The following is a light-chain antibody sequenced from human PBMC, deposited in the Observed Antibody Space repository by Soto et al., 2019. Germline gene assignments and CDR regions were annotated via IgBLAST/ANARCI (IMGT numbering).Light chain of an antibody. CDR3: CAYATSYTYV. V-gene: IGLV2-23*01. Sequence: LTQPASVSGSPGQSITISCTGTSSDVGKYNLVSWYQQHPGKAPKVMILQGSKRPSGVSNRFSGSKFGNTASLTISGLQAEDEADYYCCAYATSYTYVFGTGTKVTVL. CDR1: SSDVGKYNL. CDR2: QGS. J-gene: IGLJ1*01.